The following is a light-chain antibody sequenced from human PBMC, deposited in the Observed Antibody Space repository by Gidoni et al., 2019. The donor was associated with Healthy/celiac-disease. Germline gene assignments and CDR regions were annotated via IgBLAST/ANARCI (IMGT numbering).Light chain of an antibody. J-gene: IGLJ1*01. Sequence: QSALTQPASVSGSPGQSITISCTGTSSDVGGYNYVSWYQQHPGKAPKLMIYDVSNRPSGVSNRFSGSKCGNTASLTISGLQAEDEADYYCSSYTSSSTLGVFGTGTKVTGL. CDR2: DVS. V-gene: IGLV2-14*03. CDR1: SSDVGGYNY. CDR3: SSYTSSSTLGV.